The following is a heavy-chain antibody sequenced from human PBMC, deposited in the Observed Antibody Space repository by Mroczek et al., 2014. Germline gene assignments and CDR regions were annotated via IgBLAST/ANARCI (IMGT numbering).Heavy chain of an antibody. CDR2: MNPNSGNT. Sequence: QVQLVESGAEVKKPGASVKVSCKASGYTFTSYDINWVRQATGQGLEWMGWMNPNSGNTGYAQKFQGRVTMTRNTSISTAYMELSSLRSEDTAVYYCARKYRKSTGIDYWGQGTLVTVSS. CDR1: GYTFTSYD. D-gene: IGHD2-2*01. V-gene: IGHV1-8*01. J-gene: IGHJ4*02. CDR3: ARKYRKSTGIDY.